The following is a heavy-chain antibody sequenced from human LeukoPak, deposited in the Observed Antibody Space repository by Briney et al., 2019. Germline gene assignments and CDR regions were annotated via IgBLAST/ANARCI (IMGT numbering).Heavy chain of an antibody. D-gene: IGHD1-26*01. CDR3: ARGPLWGATYVAAATYYFDY. J-gene: IGHJ4*02. CDR1: GGSFSGYY. CDR2: INHSGST. V-gene: IGHV4-34*01. Sequence: PSETLSLTCAVYGGSFSGYYWNWIRQPPGKGLERIGEINHSGSTKYNPSLKSRVTISVDTSKNQFSLRLTSVTAADTAVYYCARGPLWGATYVAAATYYFDYWGQGTLVTVSS.